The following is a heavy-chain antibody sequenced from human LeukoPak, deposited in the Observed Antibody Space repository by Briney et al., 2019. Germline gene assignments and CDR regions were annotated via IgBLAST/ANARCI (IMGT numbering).Heavy chain of an antibody. CDR3: ARDRAGDSFDI. CDR2: IHTSGST. D-gene: IGHD7-27*01. J-gene: IGHJ3*02. Sequence: PSETLSLTCTVSGASISSGNYYWTWIRQPAGKGLEWIGRIHTSGSTNYNPSLKSRVAISIDTSKNQFSLNLSSVTAAETAIYYCARDRAGDSFDIWGQGAMVTVSA. CDR1: GASISSGNYY. V-gene: IGHV4-61*02.